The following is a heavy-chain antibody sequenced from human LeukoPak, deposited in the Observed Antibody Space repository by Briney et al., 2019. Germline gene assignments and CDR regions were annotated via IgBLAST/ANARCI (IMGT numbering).Heavy chain of an antibody. CDR3: ARRLVVVPAARKVAWFDP. Sequence: SETLSLTCAVYGGSFSGYYWSWIRQPPGKGLEWIGEINHSGSTNYNPSLKSRVTISVDTSKNQFSLKLSSVTAADTAVYYCARRLVVVPAARKVAWFDPWGQGTLVTVSS. CDR2: INHSGST. D-gene: IGHD2-2*01. CDR1: GGSFSGYY. J-gene: IGHJ5*02. V-gene: IGHV4-34*01.